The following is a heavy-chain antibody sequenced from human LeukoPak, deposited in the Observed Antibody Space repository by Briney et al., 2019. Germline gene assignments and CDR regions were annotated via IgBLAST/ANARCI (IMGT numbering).Heavy chain of an antibody. J-gene: IGHJ5*02. V-gene: IGHV4-30-4*07. D-gene: IGHD4-17*01. CDR3: ARGRGVTTVTGGWFDP. CDR1: GGSISSGGYS. Sequence: SETLSLTCAVSGGSISSGGYSWSWIRQPPGKGLEWIGYIYYSGSTYYNPSLKSRVTISVDTSKNQFSLKLSSVTAADTAVYYCARGRGVTTVTGGWFDPWGQGTLVTVSS. CDR2: IYYSGST.